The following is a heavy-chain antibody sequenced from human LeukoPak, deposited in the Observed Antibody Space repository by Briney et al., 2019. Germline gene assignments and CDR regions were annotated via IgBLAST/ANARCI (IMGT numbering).Heavy chain of an antibody. D-gene: IGHD2-2*01. V-gene: IGHV3-7*05. CDR2: INLDGTER. Sequence: GGSLRLSCAASGFTFSYFWMSWVRQAPGKGLEWVANINLDGTERHYVDSVKGRFTISRDNARKSLYLQMNSLRDEDTAVYYCARDSRSVVVPAAIRANFDYWGQGTLVTVSS. CDR3: ARDSRSVVVPAAIRANFDY. CDR1: GFTFSYFW. J-gene: IGHJ4*02.